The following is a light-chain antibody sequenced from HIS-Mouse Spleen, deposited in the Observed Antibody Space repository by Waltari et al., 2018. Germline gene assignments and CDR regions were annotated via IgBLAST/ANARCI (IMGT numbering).Light chain of an antibody. J-gene: IGLJ1*01. CDR1: SSDVGGSTY. CDR3: SSYTSSSTYV. Sequence: QSALTQPASVSGSPGPSITISCTGTSSDVGGSTYVSWYQQHPGKAPKLMIYEVSNRPSGVSNRFSGSKSGNTASLTISGLQAEDEADYYCSSYTSSSTYVFGTGTKVTVL. CDR2: EVS. V-gene: IGLV2-14*01.